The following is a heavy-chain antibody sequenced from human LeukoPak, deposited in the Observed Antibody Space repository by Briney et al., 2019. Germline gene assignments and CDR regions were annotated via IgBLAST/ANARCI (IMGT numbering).Heavy chain of an antibody. CDR2: ISAYNGNT. D-gene: IGHD5-18*01. J-gene: IGHJ5*02. V-gene: IGHV1-18*01. CDR3: ARGGYSYGYAVNWFDP. CDR1: GDTFTSYV. Sequence: ASVKVSCKASGDTFTSYVISGVRQTHEQRLEWMGWISAYNGNTNYAQKLQGRVTMTTDTSTSTAYMELRSLRSDDTAVYYCARGGYSYGYAVNWFDPWGQGTLVTVSS.